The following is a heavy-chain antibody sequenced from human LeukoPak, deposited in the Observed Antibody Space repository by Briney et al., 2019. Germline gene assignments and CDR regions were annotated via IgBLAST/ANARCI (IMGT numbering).Heavy chain of an antibody. V-gene: IGHV1-18*01. Sequence: GASVKVSCKASGYTFTSYGISWVRQAPGQGLERMGLISAYNGNTNYAQKLQGRVTMTTDTSTSTAYMELRSLRSDDTAVYYCARWDYDILTGYYYYGMDVWGQGTTVTVSS. CDR2: ISAYNGNT. CDR1: GYTFTSYG. J-gene: IGHJ6*02. D-gene: IGHD3-9*01. CDR3: ARWDYDILTGYYYYGMDV.